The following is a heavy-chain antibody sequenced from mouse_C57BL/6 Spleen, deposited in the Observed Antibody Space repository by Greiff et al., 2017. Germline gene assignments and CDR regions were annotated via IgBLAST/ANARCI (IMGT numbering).Heavy chain of an antibody. D-gene: IGHD2-5*01. CDR1: GFTFSSYA. V-gene: IGHV5-4*01. J-gene: IGHJ1*03. Sequence: EVQGVESGGGLVKPGGSLKLSCAASGFTFSSYAMSWVRQTPEKRLEWVATISDGGSYTYYPDNVKGRFTISRDNAKNNLYLQMSHLKSEDTAMYYCARDRGSNYWYFDVWGTGTTVTVSS. CDR2: ISDGGSYT. CDR3: ARDRGSNYWYFDV.